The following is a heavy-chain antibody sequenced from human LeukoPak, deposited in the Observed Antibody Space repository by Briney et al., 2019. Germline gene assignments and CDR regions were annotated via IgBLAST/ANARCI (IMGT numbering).Heavy chain of an antibody. CDR1: GFTFSSYS. V-gene: IGHV3-48*01. J-gene: IGHJ3*02. CDR2: ISSSSSTI. D-gene: IGHD3-10*01. Sequence: SGGSLRLSCAASGFTFSSYSMNWVRQAPGKGLEWVSSISSSSSTIYYADSVKGRFTISRDNAKNSLYLQMNSLRAEDTAVYYCARSTMVRGVIGHRGPRNAFDIWGQGTMVTVSS. CDR3: ARSTMVRGVIGHRGPRNAFDI.